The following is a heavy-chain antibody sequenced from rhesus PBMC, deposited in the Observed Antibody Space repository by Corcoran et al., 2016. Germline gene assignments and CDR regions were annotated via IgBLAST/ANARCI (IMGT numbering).Heavy chain of an antibody. CDR2: ISGSSGST. V-gene: IGHV4S19*01. Sequence: QVQLQESGPGLVKPSETLSLTCAVSGGSIRCSNWWSWIRQPPGKGLEWIGYISGSSGSTYHNPSLKSRVTISKDTSKNQFALKLSSVTAADTAVYYCARDLLYYGSGYYGGLDSWGQGVVVTVSS. J-gene: IGHJ6*01. D-gene: IGHD3-28*01. CDR3: ARDLLYYGSGYYGGLDS. CDR1: GGSIRCSNW.